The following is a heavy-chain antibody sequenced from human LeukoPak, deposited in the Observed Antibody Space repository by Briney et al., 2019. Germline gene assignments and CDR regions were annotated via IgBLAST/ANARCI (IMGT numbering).Heavy chain of an antibody. Sequence: ASVKVSCKASGYTFTGYYMHWVRQAPGQGLEWMGWINPNSGGTNYAQKFQGRVTMTRDTSISTAYMELTGLRYDDTAVYYCARSLYTGSYYRFGYWGQGTLVTVSS. V-gene: IGHV1-2*02. J-gene: IGHJ4*02. CDR3: ARSLYTGSYYRFGY. CDR2: INPNSGGT. D-gene: IGHD1-26*01. CDR1: GYTFTGYY.